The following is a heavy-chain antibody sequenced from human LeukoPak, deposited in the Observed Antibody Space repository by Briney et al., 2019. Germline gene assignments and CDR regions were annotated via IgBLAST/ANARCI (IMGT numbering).Heavy chain of an antibody. CDR2: IKGHTDGATT. Sequence: GGSLLLSCAASGFNFASAWMSWVRQAPGKGLEWLGRIKGHTDGATTDSAAPVKGRFIISRDDSKNTLYLQMNSLKIEDTAVYYCATDLTYLFSFDYWGQGTLVAVSS. D-gene: IGHD2-8*01. V-gene: IGHV3-15*01. CDR3: ATDLTYLFSFDY. CDR1: GFNFASAW. J-gene: IGHJ4*02.